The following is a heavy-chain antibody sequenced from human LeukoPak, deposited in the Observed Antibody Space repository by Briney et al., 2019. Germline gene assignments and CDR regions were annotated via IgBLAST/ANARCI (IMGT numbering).Heavy chain of an antibody. CDR1: GFTFDDYA. J-gene: IGHJ4*02. CDR3: ATTGHTYCGGDCSLFDY. CDR2: ISWNSGSI. V-gene: IGHV3-9*01. D-gene: IGHD2-21*02. Sequence: AGGSLRLSCAASGFTFDDYAMHWVRQAPGKGLEWVSGISWNSGSIGYADSVKGRFTISRDNAKNSLYLQMNSLRAEDTALYYCATTGHTYCGGDCSLFDYWGQGTLVTVSS.